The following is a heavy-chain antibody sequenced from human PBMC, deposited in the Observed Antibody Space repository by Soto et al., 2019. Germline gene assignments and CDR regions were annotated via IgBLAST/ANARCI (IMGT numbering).Heavy chain of an antibody. CDR3: AREGGEGNYFDY. CDR1: GGSISNSYTYY. Sequence: QLQLHESGPGLVKPSETLSLTCTVSGGSISNSYTYYWGWIRQPPGKGLEWIGSLYYSGSTYYNPSLKSRVTISVDTSKNQFSLELSSVTAADTAVYFCAREGGEGNYFDYWGQGTLVTVSS. V-gene: IGHV4-39*02. D-gene: IGHD3-16*01. J-gene: IGHJ4*02. CDR2: LYYSGST.